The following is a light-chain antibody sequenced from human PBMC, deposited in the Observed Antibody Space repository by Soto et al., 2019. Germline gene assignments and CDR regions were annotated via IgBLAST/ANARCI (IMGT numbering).Light chain of an antibody. Sequence: IVMTQSPATLSVCPGERATVSCRASQSISSNLAWYQQKAGQAPRLLIYGASTRAAGIPDRFSGSGSGTDFTLTITRLEPEDSAVYFCQQYTGPPTTFGQGTRLEIK. CDR2: GAS. CDR3: QQYTGPPTT. V-gene: IGKV3D-15*01. CDR1: QSISSN. J-gene: IGKJ5*01.